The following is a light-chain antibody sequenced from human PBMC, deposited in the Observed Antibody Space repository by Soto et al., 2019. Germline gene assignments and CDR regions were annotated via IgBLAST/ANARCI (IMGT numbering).Light chain of an antibody. CDR3: QQYGRSPLT. CDR2: GAS. Sequence: EIVLTQSPGTLSLSPGERATLPCRASQSVSSSYLAWYQQKPGQAPRLLIYGASSRATGIPDRFSGSGSGTDFTLTISRLEPEDFAVYYCQQYGRSPLTFGPGTKVNIE. CDR1: QSVSSSY. V-gene: IGKV3-20*01. J-gene: IGKJ3*01.